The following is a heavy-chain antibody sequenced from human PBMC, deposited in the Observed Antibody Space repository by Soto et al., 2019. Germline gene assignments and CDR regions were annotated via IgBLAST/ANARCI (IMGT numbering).Heavy chain of an antibody. Sequence: EVHLVESGGGLVQPGGSLRLSCAASGFTFSSYWMHWVRQAPGKGLVWVSRINSDGSSTNYADSVKGRFTISRDNAKNTLYLQMNSLKAEDTAMYYCARGQEYSGYEAHHYWGQGTLVTDSS. CDR1: GFTFSSYW. D-gene: IGHD5-12*01. V-gene: IGHV3-74*01. CDR3: ARGQEYSGYEAHHY. CDR2: INSDGSST. J-gene: IGHJ4*02.